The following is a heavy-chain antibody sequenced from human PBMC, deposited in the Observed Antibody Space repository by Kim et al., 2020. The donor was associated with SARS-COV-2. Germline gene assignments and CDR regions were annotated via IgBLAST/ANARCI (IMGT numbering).Heavy chain of an antibody. CDR3: ARHGSRGLGGWFDP. J-gene: IGHJ5*02. V-gene: IGHV4-59*08. Sequence: NPSLKSRVTISVDPSKIQFSLKLSSVTAADTAVYYCARHGSRGLGGWFDPWGQGTLVTVSS. D-gene: IGHD2-15*01.